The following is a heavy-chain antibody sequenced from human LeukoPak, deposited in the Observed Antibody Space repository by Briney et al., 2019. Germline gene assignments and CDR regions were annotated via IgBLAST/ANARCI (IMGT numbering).Heavy chain of an antibody. CDR2: INHSGST. CDR3: ARTMRGGSGSYRLDY. CDR1: GGSFSGYY. J-gene: IGHJ4*02. V-gene: IGHV4-34*01. Sequence: PSETLSLTCAVYGGSFSGYYWSWLRQPPGKGLEGIGEINHSGSTNYNPSLKSRVTISVDTSKNQFSLKLSSVTAADTAVYYCARTMRGGSGSYRLDYWGQGTLVTVSS. D-gene: IGHD3-10*01.